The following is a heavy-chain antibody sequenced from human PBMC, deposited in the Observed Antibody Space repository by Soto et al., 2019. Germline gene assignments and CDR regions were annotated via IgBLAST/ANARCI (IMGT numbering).Heavy chain of an antibody. CDR2: IYPDDSDT. CDR1: GYSFTSYW. J-gene: IGHJ4*02. D-gene: IGHD3-22*01. CDR3: ARSNYYDSSGYYSDY. V-gene: IGHV5-51*03. Sequence: EVQLVQSGAEVKKPGESLQISCKGSGYSFTSYWIGWVRQMPGKGLEWMGFIYPDDSDTRYSPSFQGQVTFSADKSISTAYLQWSSLKASDTAMYYCARSNYYDSSGYYSDYWGQGTLVTVSS.